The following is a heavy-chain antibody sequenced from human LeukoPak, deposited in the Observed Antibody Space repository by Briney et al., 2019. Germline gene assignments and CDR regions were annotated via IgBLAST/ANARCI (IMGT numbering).Heavy chain of an antibody. D-gene: IGHD3-3*01. J-gene: IGHJ4*02. CDR3: ARDQNGDFWNGYCDY. CDR2: INPSGGST. V-gene: IGHV1-46*01. CDR1: GYTFTSYY. Sequence: ASVKVSCKASGYTFTSYYMHWVRQAPGQGLEWMGIINPSGGSTSYAQKFQGRVTMARDTSTSTVYMELSSLRSEDTAVYYCARDQNGDFWNGYCDYWGQGTLVTVSS.